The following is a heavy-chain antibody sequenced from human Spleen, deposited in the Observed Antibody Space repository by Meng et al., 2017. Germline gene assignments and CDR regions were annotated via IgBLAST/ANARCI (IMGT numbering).Heavy chain of an antibody. Sequence: SETLSLTCAVSGYSITGSYNWGWIRQPPGKGLEWIGTVTHSGSTYYNPSLKSRVSILVDTSNNQFSLKLSSVTAADTAVYYCARVKVVRGVIAWFDPWGQGTLVTVSS. CDR3: ARVKVVRGVIAWFDP. V-gene: IGHV4-38-2*01. D-gene: IGHD3-10*01. J-gene: IGHJ5*02. CDR1: GYSITGSYN. CDR2: VTHSGST.